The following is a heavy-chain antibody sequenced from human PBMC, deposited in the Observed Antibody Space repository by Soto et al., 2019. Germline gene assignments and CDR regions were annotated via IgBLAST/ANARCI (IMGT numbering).Heavy chain of an antibody. CDR1: GYTFTSYY. J-gene: IGHJ6*02. V-gene: IGHV1-46*01. CDR2: INPSGGST. Sequence: VKVSCKASGYTFTSYYMHWVRQAPGQGLEWMGIINPSGGSTSYAQKFQGRVTMTRDTSTSTVYMELSSLRAEDTAVYYCARVGIAVAGTYYYYGMDVWGQGTTVTVSS. D-gene: IGHD6-19*01. CDR3: ARVGIAVAGTYYYYGMDV.